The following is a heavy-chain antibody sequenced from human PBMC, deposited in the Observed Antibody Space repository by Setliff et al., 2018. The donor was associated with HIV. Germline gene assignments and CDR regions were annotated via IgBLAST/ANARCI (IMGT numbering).Heavy chain of an antibody. Sequence: SETLSLTCTVSGGSISTNSYYWGWIRQSPGKGLEWVGNVHNSGGTNYNPSLESRVTISVDTSKNQFSLKLTSVTAADTAIYYCARGLHTELYFYDSGGYSWFDSWGQGTPVTVSS. V-gene: IGHV4-39*07. CDR2: VHNSGGT. D-gene: IGHD3-22*01. J-gene: IGHJ5*01. CDR1: GGSISTNSYY. CDR3: ARGLHTELYFYDSGGYSWFDS.